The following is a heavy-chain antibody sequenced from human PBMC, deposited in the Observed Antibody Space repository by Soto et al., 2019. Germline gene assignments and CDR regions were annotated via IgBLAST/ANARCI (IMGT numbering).Heavy chain of an antibody. CDR1: GFTFSSYA. V-gene: IGHV3-30-3*01. D-gene: IGHD3-22*01. Sequence: QVQLVESGGGVVQPGRSLRLSCAASGFTFSSYAMHWVRQAPGKGLEWVAVISYDGSNKYYADSVKGRFTISRDNSKNTLYLQMNSLRAEDTAVYYCAREEDYYDSSGYYRIVYYYYCMDVWGQGTTVTVSS. CDR2: ISYDGSNK. J-gene: IGHJ6*02. CDR3: AREEDYYDSSGYYRIVYYYYCMDV.